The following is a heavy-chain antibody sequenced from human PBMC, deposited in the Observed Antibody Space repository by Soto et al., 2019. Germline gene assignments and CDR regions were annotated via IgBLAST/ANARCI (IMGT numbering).Heavy chain of an antibody. J-gene: IGHJ4*02. V-gene: IGHV6-1*01. CDR2: TFYRTKWYN. Sequence: SETLSLTCAISGDSVSSNSATWNWIRQSPSRGLEWLGRTFYRTKWYNEYAASVKGRINISPDTSRKQSSLQLYSVTPEDTAVYYCARADFETGIALAGRWGAFDYWGQGSLVTVSS. CDR3: ARADFETGIALAGRWGAFDY. CDR1: GDSVSSNSAT. D-gene: IGHD6-19*01.